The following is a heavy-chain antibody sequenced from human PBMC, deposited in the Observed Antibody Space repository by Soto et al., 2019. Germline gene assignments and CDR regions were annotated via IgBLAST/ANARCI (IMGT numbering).Heavy chain of an antibody. D-gene: IGHD3-3*01. CDR2: IYYSGST. V-gene: IGHV4-39*01. CDR3: ARRSEFGVVRYYYGMDV. J-gene: IGHJ6*02. CDR1: GGSMSSSSYY. Sequence: SETLSLTCTVSGGSMSSSSYYWGWIRQPQGKGLEWIGSIYYSGSTYYNPSLESRVTISVDTSKNQFSLKLSSVTAADTAVYYCARRSEFGVVRYYYGMDVWGQGTTVT.